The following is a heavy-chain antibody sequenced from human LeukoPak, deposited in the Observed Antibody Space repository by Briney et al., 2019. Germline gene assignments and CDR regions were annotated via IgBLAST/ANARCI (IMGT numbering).Heavy chain of an antibody. Sequence: SETLSLTCTVSGGSISSYYWSWIRQPPGKGLEWIGYIYYSGSTNYNPSLKSRVTISVDTSKNQFSLKLSSVTAADTAVYYCARSLSYSSSWIYWYFDLWGRGTLVTVSS. J-gene: IGHJ2*01. CDR2: IYYSGST. CDR1: GGSISSYY. D-gene: IGHD6-13*01. CDR3: ARSLSYSSSWIYWYFDL. V-gene: IGHV4-59*08.